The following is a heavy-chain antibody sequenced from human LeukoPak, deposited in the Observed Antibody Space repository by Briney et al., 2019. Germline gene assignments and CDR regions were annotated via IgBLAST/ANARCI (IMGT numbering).Heavy chain of an antibody. CDR2: ISGSGGST. CDR1: GFTVSSNY. J-gene: IGHJ4*02. CDR3: AKARTFGVVIIRDFDY. D-gene: IGHD3-3*01. Sequence: GGSLRLSCAASGFTVSSNYMSWVRQAPGKGLEWVSAISGSGGSTYYADSVKGRFTISRDNPKNTLYLQMNSLRAEDTAVYYCAKARTFGVVIIRDFDYWGQGTLVTVSS. V-gene: IGHV3-23*01.